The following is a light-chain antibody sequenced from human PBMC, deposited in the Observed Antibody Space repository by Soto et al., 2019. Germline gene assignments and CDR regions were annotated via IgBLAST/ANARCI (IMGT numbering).Light chain of an antibody. CDR2: GAS. V-gene: IGKV3-20*01. CDR3: QQYGTSPT. Sequence: EIVLTQSPGTLSLFPGERATLSCRASQSLITRYLAWYQQKPGQAPGLLIYGASSRATGIPDRFSGSGSGTDFTLTISSLEPEHFAVYSCQQYGTSPTFGQGTRLEI. J-gene: IGKJ5*01. CDR1: QSLITRY.